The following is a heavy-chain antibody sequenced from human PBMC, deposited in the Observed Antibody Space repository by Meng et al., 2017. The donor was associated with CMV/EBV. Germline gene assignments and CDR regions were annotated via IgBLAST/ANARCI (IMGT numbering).Heavy chain of an antibody. CDR1: GGTVSSCG. J-gene: IGHJ4*02. CDR3: AGSIATRPRPFDY. D-gene: IGHD6-6*01. Sequence: SGGTVSSCGFNWVRQRPGRGLGWVGGMIPNFCAANNAQRFQSRVAITTDESSSKAYMVMSNLRSEDAAVYYYAGSIATRPRPFDYWGQGTLVTVSS. V-gene: IGHV1-69*05. CDR2: MIPNFCAA.